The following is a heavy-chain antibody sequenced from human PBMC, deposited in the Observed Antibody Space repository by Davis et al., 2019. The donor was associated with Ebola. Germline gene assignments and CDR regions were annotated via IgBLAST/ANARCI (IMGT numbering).Heavy chain of an antibody. J-gene: IGHJ4*02. CDR3: ARSLPLAAAGTYVVDY. Sequence: ASVKVSCKASGYTFTSYYMHWVRQAPGQGLEWMGIINPSGGSTSYAQKFQGRVTMTRDTSTSTVYMELSSLRSEDTAVYYCARSLPLAAAGTYVVDYWGQGTLVTVSS. D-gene: IGHD6-13*01. V-gene: IGHV1-46*01. CDR1: GYTFTSYY. CDR2: INPSGGST.